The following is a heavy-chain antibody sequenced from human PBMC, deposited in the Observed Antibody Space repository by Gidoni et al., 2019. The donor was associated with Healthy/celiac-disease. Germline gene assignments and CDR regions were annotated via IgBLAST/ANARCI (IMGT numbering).Heavy chain of an antibody. Sequence: QVQLVQSGAEVKKPGASVKVSCKASGYTFTSYDINWVRQATGQGLEWMGWMNPNSGNTGYAQKFQGRVTMTRNTSISTAYMELSSLRSEDTAVYYCARGRVSRNKQLADESMDVWGQGTTVTVSS. J-gene: IGHJ6*02. D-gene: IGHD6-13*01. CDR1: GYTFTSYD. V-gene: IGHV1-8*01. CDR2: MNPNSGNT. CDR3: ARGRVSRNKQLADESMDV.